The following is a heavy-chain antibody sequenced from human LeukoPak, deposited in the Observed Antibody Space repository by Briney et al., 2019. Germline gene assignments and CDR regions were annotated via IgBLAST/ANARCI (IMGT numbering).Heavy chain of an antibody. J-gene: IGHJ6*02. Sequence: SETLSLTCTVSGGSISYYYWSWIQQSPGKGLEWIGYIYYSGTTNYNPSLKSGVTISVDTSKNQFSLQLRSVTAADTAVYYCAREDPQTTVPEGMDVWGQGTTVTVSS. CDR1: GGSISYYY. D-gene: IGHD4-17*01. CDR2: IYYSGTT. V-gene: IGHV4-59*01. CDR3: AREDPQTTVPEGMDV.